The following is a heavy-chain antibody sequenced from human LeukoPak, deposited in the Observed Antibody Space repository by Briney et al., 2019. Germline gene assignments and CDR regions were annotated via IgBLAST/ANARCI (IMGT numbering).Heavy chain of an antibody. CDR1: GGSFSGYY. Sequence: SETLSLTCAVYGGSFSGYYWSWIRQPPGKGLEWIGEINHSGSTNYNPSLKSRVTISVDTSKNQFSLKLSSVTAADTAVYYCARFGIYNVYWGQGTLVTVSS. V-gene: IGHV4-34*01. CDR2: INHSGST. CDR3: ARFGIYNVY. J-gene: IGHJ4*02. D-gene: IGHD1-1*01.